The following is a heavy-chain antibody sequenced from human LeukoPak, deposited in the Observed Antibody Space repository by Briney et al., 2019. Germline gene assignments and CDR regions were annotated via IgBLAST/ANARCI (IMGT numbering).Heavy chain of an antibody. D-gene: IGHD3-22*01. CDR3: ARAKVDLGNYYDSSGYYYLGY. Sequence: GASVKVSCKASGGTFSSYAISWVRQAPGQGLEWMGRIIPILGIANYAQKFQGRVTITADKSTSTAYMELSSLRSEDTAVYYCARAKVDLGNYYDSSGYYYLGYWGQGTLVTVSS. V-gene: IGHV1-69*04. CDR1: GGTFSSYA. J-gene: IGHJ4*02. CDR2: IIPILGIA.